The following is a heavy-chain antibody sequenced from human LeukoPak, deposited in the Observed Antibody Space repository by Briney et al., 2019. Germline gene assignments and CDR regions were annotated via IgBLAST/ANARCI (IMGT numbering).Heavy chain of an antibody. J-gene: IGHJ3*02. CDR1: GFTFSSYG. D-gene: IGHD1-26*01. Sequence: GGSLRLSCAASGFTFSSYGMSWVRQAPGKGLEWVSAIGGSGGSTYYADSVKGRFTISRDNSKNTLYLQMNSLRAEDTAVYYCAKDELGSGSYDAFDIWGQGTMVTVSS. CDR3: AKDELGSGSYDAFDI. V-gene: IGHV3-23*01. CDR2: IGGSGGST.